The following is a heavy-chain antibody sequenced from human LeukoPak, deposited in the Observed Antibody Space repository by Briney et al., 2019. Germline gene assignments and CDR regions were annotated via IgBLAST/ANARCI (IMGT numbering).Heavy chain of an antibody. J-gene: IGHJ4*02. CDR3: ARDCSSTSCYNY. CDR2: IYYSGST. CDR1: GGSISSYY. V-gene: IGHV4-59*12. Sequence: SETLSLTCTVSGGSISSYYWSWIRQPPGKGLEWIGYIYYSGSTNYNPSLKSRVTISVDTSKNQFSLQLNSVTPEDTAVYYCARDCSSTSCYNYWGQGTLVTVSS. D-gene: IGHD2-2*02.